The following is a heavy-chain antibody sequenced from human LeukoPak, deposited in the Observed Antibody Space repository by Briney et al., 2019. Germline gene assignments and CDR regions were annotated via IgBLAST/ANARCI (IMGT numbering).Heavy chain of an antibody. CDR1: GGSISSYY. Sequence: SETLSLTCTVSGGSISSYYWSWIRQPPGKGLEWNGYIYYSGSTNYNPSLKSRVTISVDTSKNQFSLKLSSVTAADTAVYYCARAVAAYDILTGYSDDAFDIWGRGTMVTVSS. V-gene: IGHV4-59*01. CDR2: IYYSGST. D-gene: IGHD3-9*01. CDR3: ARAVAAYDILTGYSDDAFDI. J-gene: IGHJ3*02.